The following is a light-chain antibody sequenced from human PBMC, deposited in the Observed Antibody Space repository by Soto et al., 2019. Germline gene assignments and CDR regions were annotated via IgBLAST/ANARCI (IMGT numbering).Light chain of an antibody. CDR3: QHYGDSSWT. CDR2: GVS. CDR1: QSVSSTL. J-gene: IGKJ1*01. Sequence: ELVLTQSPVALSLSSGERATLSCRASQSVSSTLLTWYQQKPDQAPRLLIYGVSSRATGIPDRFSGSGSGTDFTLTIIRVEPEDFPVYFCQHYGDSSWTFGQGSRVEIK. V-gene: IGKV3-20*01.